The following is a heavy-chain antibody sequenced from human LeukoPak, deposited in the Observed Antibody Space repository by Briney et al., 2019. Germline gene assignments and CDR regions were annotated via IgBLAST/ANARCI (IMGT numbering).Heavy chain of an antibody. D-gene: IGHD1-26*01. CDR3: ARVPPSYSDSSKIYYYYYVDV. V-gene: IGHV4-4*07. CDR2: ISSTGNT. Sequence: PSETLSLTCTVSGGSITNCCWGWIRQLARRGLDWIGRISSTGNTAYSPSLQSRVTMSVDTSKNQFSLKLNSVTAADTAVYYCARVPPSYSDSSKIYYYYYVDVWGKGTPVTVSS. J-gene: IGHJ6*03. CDR1: GGSITNCC.